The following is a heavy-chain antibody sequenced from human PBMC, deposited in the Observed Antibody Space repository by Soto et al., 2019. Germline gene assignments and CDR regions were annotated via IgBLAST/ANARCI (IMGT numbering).Heavy chain of an antibody. CDR2: IYPGDSDT. J-gene: IGHJ3*02. CDR1: GYSFTSYW. D-gene: IGHD6-13*01. Sequence: PGESLKISCKGSGYSFTSYWIGWVRQMPGKGLEWMGIIYPGDSDTRYSPSFQGQVTISADKSISTAYLQWSSLKASDTAMYYCATTSIAAADRPKDAFDIWGQGTMVTVSS. CDR3: ATTSIAAADRPKDAFDI. V-gene: IGHV5-51*01.